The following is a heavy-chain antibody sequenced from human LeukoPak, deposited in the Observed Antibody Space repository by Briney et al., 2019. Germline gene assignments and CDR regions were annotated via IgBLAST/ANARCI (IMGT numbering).Heavy chain of an antibody. D-gene: IGHD1-14*01. CDR3: ARDHFVTAAGIYYYYYYMDV. Sequence: ASVKVSCKASGGTFSSYAISWVRQAPGQGLEWMGWISAYNGNTNYAQKLQGRVTMTTDTSTSTAYMELRSLRSDDTAVYYCARDHFVTAAGIYYYYYYMDVRGKGTTVTVSS. J-gene: IGHJ6*03. CDR2: ISAYNGNT. V-gene: IGHV1-18*01. CDR1: GGTFSSYA.